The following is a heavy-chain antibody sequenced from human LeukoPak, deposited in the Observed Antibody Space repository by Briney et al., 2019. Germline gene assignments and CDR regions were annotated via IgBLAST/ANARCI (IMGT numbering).Heavy chain of an antibody. D-gene: IGHD1-26*01. CDR3: AKSGGFFDT. Sequence: GGSLRLSCAASGFTFSSYWMSWVRQAPGKGLEWVANIKQDGSEKYYVDSVVGRFTISRDNGKNFLYLQMNSLRPEDTAVYYCAKSGGFFDTWGQGTLVTVSS. CDR2: IKQDGSEK. V-gene: IGHV3-7*01. CDR1: GFTFSSYW. J-gene: IGHJ5*02.